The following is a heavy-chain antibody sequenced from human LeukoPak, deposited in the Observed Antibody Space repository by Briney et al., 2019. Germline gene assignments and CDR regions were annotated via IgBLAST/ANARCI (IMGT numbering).Heavy chain of an antibody. CDR2: IYYSGST. V-gene: IGHV4-59*01. Sequence: SETLSLTCAVYGGSFSPYYWSWIRQPPGKGLEWIGYIYYSGSTNYNPSLKSRVTISVDTSKNQFSLKLSSVTAADTAVYYCAREAFNWFDPWGQGTLVTVSS. CDR3: AREAFNWFDP. CDR1: GGSFSPYY. J-gene: IGHJ5*02.